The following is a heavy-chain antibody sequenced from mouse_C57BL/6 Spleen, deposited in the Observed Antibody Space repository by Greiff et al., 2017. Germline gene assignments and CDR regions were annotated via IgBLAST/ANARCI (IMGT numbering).Heavy chain of an antibody. CDR3: ARLEGYDYDVYFDY. V-gene: IGHV1-81*01. Sequence: VKLMESGAELARPGASVKLSCKASGYTFTSYGISWVKQRTGQGLEWIGEIYPRSGNTYYNEKFKGKATLTADKSSSTAYMELRSLTSEDSAVYFCARLEGYDYDVYFDYWGQGTTLTVSS. CDR1: GYTFTSYG. D-gene: IGHD2-4*01. CDR2: IYPRSGNT. J-gene: IGHJ2*01.